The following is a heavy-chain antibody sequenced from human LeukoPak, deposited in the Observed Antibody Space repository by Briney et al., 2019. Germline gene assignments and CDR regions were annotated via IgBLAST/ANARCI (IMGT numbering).Heavy chain of an antibody. D-gene: IGHD2-2*01. CDR1: GYTFTSYA. J-gene: IGHJ4*02. CDR3: ARATFHRCSSTSCYYFDY. Sequence: EASVKVSCKASGYTFTSYAMHWVRQAPGQRLEWMGWINAGNGNTKYSQEFQGRVTITRDTSASTAYMELSSLRSEDMAVYYCARATFHRCSSTSCYYFDYWGQGTLVTVSS. CDR2: INAGNGNT. V-gene: IGHV1-3*03.